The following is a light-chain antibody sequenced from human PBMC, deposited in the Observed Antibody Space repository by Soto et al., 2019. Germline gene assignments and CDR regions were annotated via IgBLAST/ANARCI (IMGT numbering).Light chain of an antibody. V-gene: IGKV1-39*01. CDR3: QQSHSTPYT. CDR2: AAS. CDR1: QSINSY. Sequence: DIQMTQSPSSLSASVRDRVTITCRASQSINSYLNWYQQKPGKAPKLLIYAASSLQSGVPSRFSGRGSGTDFTLTISSLQPEDFATYSCQQSHSTPYTFGQGTKLEIK. J-gene: IGKJ2*01.